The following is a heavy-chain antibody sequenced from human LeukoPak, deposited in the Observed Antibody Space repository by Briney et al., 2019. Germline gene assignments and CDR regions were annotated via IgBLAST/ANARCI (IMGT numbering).Heavy chain of an antibody. D-gene: IGHD1-26*01. V-gene: IGHV1-2*02. CDR2: INPNSGGT. J-gene: IGHJ4*02. CDR1: GYTFTGYY. Sequence: ASVTVSCKASGYTFTGYYMHWVRQAPGQGLEWMGWINPNSGGTNYAQKFQGRVTMTRDTSISTDYMELSRLRSDDTAVYYCARAPRAGIVGALGTGVYFDYWGQGTLVTASS. CDR3: ARAPRAGIVGALGTGVYFDY.